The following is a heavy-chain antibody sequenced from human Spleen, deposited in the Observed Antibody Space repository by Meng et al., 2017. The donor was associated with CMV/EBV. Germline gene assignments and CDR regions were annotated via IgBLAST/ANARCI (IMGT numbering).Heavy chain of an antibody. CDR1: GFTFSSYA. CDR2: IRYDGSDK. V-gene: IGHV3-30*02. D-gene: IGHD2-15*01. Sequence: GGSLRLSCAASGFTFSSYAMHWVRQAPGKGLEWVAFIRYDGSDKYYADSVKGRFTISRDNSKSTLYLQMNSLRAEDTAVYYCAGGWSFDYWGQGTLVTVSS. CDR3: AGGWSFDY. J-gene: IGHJ4*02.